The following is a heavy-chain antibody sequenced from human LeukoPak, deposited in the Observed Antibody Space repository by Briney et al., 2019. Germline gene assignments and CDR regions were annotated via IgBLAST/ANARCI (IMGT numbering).Heavy chain of an antibody. CDR3: ARDLRDIVVVPAAMEGDY. V-gene: IGHV3-21*01. D-gene: IGHD2-2*01. CDR2: ISSSSSYI. J-gene: IGHJ4*02. Sequence: PGGSLRLSCAASGFTFSSYSMNWVRQAPGKGLEWVSSISSSSSYIYYADSVKGRFTISRDNAKNSLYLQMNSLRAEDTAVYYCARDLRDIVVVPAAMEGDYWGQGTLVTVSS. CDR1: GFTFSSYS.